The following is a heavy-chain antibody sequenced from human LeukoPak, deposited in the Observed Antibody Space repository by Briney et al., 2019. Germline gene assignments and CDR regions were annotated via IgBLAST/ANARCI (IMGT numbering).Heavy chain of an antibody. CDR1: GFTFSSYG. CDR3: AVQRTLWQQVLDH. V-gene: IGHV3-23*01. Sequence: SGGSLRLSCAASGFTFSSYGMDRVRRAPGKGLEWVSGISGSGDRIFYADSVKGRFTISRDNSKNTLSLQMNSLRAEDTAVYYCAVQRTLWQQVLDHWGQGTLVTVSS. CDR2: ISGSGDRI. J-gene: IGHJ4*02. D-gene: IGHD6-13*01.